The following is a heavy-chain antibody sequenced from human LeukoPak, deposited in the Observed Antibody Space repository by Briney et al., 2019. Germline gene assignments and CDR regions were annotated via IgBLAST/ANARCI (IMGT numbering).Heavy chain of an antibody. V-gene: IGHV1-69*04. CDR2: IIPILGIA. Sequence: SVKVSCTASGDTLTSYDINWVRQATGQGLEWMGRIIPILGIANYAQKFQGRVTITADKSTSTAYIELSSLRSEDTAVYYCAREDSGLVGKLDYYYYGMDVWGQGTTVTVSS. CDR1: GDTLTSYD. CDR3: AREDSGLVGKLDYYYYGMDV. D-gene: IGHD5-12*01. J-gene: IGHJ6*02.